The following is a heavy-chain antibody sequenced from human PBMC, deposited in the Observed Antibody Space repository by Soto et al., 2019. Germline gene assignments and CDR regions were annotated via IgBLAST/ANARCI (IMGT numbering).Heavy chain of an antibody. V-gene: IGHV1-18*01. CDR3: ARVRVAASFHYHYYLIDF. Sequence: ASVKVSCKASGYTFTSYGITWVRQAPGQGLEWMGWISAYNGNTNYAQKLQGRVTMTTDTSTSTAYMGLRSLRSDDTAVYYCARVRVAASFHYHYYLIDFSAQGTTVPVSS. CDR2: ISAYNGNT. D-gene: IGHD6-6*01. J-gene: IGHJ6*02. CDR1: GYTFTSYG.